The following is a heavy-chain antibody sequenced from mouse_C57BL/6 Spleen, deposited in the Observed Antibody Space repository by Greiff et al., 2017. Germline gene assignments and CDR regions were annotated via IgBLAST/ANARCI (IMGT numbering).Heavy chain of an antibody. Sequence: QVQLQQSGAELVKPGASVKISCKASGYAFSSYWMNWVKQRPGKGLEWIGQIYPGDGDTNYNGKFKGKATLTADKSSSTAYMQLSSLTSEDSAVYFCARGIGSSRYFDVWGTGTTVTVSS. D-gene: IGHD2-14*01. CDR2: IYPGDGDT. CDR1: GYAFSSYW. J-gene: IGHJ1*03. CDR3: ARGIGSSRYFDV. V-gene: IGHV1-80*01.